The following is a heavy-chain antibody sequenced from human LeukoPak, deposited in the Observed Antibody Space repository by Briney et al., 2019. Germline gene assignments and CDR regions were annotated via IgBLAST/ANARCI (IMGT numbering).Heavy chain of an antibody. J-gene: IGHJ4*02. CDR2: INHSGNI. CDR1: GGSLSGYY. Sequence: ASETLSLACAVYGGSLSGYYWSWIRQSPEKGLEWIGEINHSGNINYNASLQSRLTISVDTSKSQFSLMLRSVTVADAAVYYCAREGDYGGGFDYWGQGTLVTVSS. CDR3: AREGDYGGGFDY. V-gene: IGHV4-34*01. D-gene: IGHD4-23*01.